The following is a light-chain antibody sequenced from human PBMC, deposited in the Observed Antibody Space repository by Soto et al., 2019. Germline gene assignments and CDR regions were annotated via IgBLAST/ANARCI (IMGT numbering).Light chain of an antibody. Sequence: HLVLTQSPSASASLGASVKLTCTLSSGHSSYAIAWHQQQPEKGPRYLMKLNSDGSHSKGDGIPDRFSGSSSGAERYLIISSLQSEDEADYSCQTWGTGIHVFGTGTKVTVL. J-gene: IGLJ1*01. CDR1: SGHSSYA. CDR2: LNSDGSH. V-gene: IGLV4-69*01. CDR3: QTWGTGIHV.